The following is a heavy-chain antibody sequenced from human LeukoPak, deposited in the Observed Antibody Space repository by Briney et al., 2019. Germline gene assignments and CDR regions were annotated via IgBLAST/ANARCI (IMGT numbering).Heavy chain of an antibody. V-gene: IGHV3-74*01. Sequence: PGGSLRLSCAASGFTFSSDWMHWVRQAPGKGLVWVSHIRSDGSTTTYADSVKGRFTISRDNAKNTLYLQMNSLRAEDTAVHYCARDKRYGLDVWGQGTTVTVSS. CDR3: ARDKRYGLDV. CDR2: IRSDGSTT. CDR1: GFTFSSDW. J-gene: IGHJ6*02.